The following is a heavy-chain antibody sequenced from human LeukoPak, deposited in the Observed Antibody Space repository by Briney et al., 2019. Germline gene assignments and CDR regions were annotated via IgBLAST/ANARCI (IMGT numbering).Heavy chain of an antibody. CDR2: TKPDGSAE. J-gene: IGHJ4*02. CDR1: GFSFRNYW. Sequence: GGSLRLSCAASGFSFRNYWMGWVRQAPGKGLEWVANTKPDGSAEYYADSVRGRFSTSRDNANNLLYLQMNSLRAEDTAVYYCARDGGLHTNFDYWGQGTLVTVS. V-gene: IGHV3-7*01. D-gene: IGHD2-15*01. CDR3: ARDGGLHTNFDY.